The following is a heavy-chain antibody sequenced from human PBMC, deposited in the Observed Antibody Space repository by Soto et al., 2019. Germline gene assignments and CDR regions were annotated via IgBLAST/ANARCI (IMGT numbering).Heavy chain of an antibody. V-gene: IGHV3-13*01. J-gene: IGHJ3*02. CDR3: ARPYCSSTSCSSDAFDI. D-gene: IGHD2-2*01. CDR2: IGTAGDT. CDR1: GFTFSSYD. Sequence: GGSLRLSCAASGFTFSSYDMHWVRQATGKGLEWVSAIGTAGDTYYPGSVKGRFTISRENAKNSLYLQMNSLRAGDTAVYYCARPYCSSTSCSSDAFDIWGQGTMVIVSS.